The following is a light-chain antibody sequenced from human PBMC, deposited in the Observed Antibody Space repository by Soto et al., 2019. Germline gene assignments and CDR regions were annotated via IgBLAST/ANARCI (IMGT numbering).Light chain of an antibody. J-gene: IGKJ2*01. Sequence: DIQMTQSPSTLSASVGDRVTITCRASQSISSWLAWYQQKPGKAPKLLIYDASSLESGVPSRFSGSGSATEFTLTISSLRPDDFATFYCQQYKVYPYTFGQGTRLDIQ. V-gene: IGKV1-5*01. CDR1: QSISSW. CDR2: DAS. CDR3: QQYKVYPYT.